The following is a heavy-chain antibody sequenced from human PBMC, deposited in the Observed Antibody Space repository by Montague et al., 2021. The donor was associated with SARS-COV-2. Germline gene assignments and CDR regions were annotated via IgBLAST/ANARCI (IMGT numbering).Heavy chain of an antibody. D-gene: IGHD5-24*01. CDR2: IYYSGST. CDR3: ARVFPRWLQFDPYFDY. CDR1: GGSISSYY. J-gene: IGHJ4*02. Sequence: SETLSLTCTVSGGSISSYYWSWIRQPSGKGLEWIGYIYYSGSTNYNPSLKSRVTISVDTSKNQFSLKLSSVTAADTVVYYCARVFPRWLQFDPYFDYWGQGTLVTVSS. V-gene: IGHV4-59*01.